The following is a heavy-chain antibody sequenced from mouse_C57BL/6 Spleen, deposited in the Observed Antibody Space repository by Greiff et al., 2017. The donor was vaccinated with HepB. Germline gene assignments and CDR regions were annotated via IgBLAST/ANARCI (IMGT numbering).Heavy chain of an antibody. CDR1: GYSFTDYN. CDR2: INPNYGTT. D-gene: IGHD2-1*01. Sequence: EVKLQESGPELVKPGASVKISCKASGYSFTDYNMNWVKQSNGKSLEWIGVINPNYGTTSYNQKFKGKATLTVDQSSSTAYMQLNSLTSEDSAVYYCAREGPSLYGNYEGAWFAYWGQGTLVTVSA. J-gene: IGHJ3*01. V-gene: IGHV1-39*01. CDR3: AREGPSLYGNYEGAWFAY.